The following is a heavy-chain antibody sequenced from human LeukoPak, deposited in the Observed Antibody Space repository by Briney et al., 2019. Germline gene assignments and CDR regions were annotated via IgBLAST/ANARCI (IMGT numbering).Heavy chain of an antibody. D-gene: IGHD1-26*01. Sequence: SETLSLTCTVSGGSISSYYWSWIRQPPGKGLEWIGYIYYSGSTNYNPSLKSRVTISVDTSKNQFSLKLSSVTAADTAVYYCARDGGAESGSYYSTFDYWGQGTLVTVSS. V-gene: IGHV4-59*01. CDR2: IYYSGST. CDR3: ARDGGAESGSYYSTFDY. J-gene: IGHJ4*02. CDR1: GGSISSYY.